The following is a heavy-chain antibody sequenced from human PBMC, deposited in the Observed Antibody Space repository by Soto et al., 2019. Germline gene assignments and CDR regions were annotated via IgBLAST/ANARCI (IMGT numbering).Heavy chain of an antibody. Sequence: EVPLVESGGGLVQPGGSLRLSCAASGFTFSSYAMHWVRQAPGKGLEYVSVINSNGGSTYYANSVKGRFTISRDNSKNTLYLQMGSLRAEDMAVYYCARGGRGYDFVYWGQGTLVTVSS. V-gene: IGHV3-64*01. D-gene: IGHD5-12*01. J-gene: IGHJ4*02. CDR1: GFTFSSYA. CDR2: INSNGGST. CDR3: ARGGRGYDFVY.